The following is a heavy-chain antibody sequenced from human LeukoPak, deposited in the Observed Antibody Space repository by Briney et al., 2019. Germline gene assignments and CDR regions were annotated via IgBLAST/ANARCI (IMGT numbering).Heavy chain of an antibody. V-gene: IGHV4-61*02. CDR2: IYTSGST. CDR1: GGSISSGSYY. D-gene: IGHD3-3*01. Sequence: SETLSLTCTVSGGSISSGSYYWSWIRQPAGKGLEWIGRIYTSGSTNYNPSLKSRVTISVDTSKNQFSLKLSSVTAADTAAYYCATLRFLEWLSPGDYFDYWGQGTLVTVSS. CDR3: ATLRFLEWLSPGDYFDY. J-gene: IGHJ4*02.